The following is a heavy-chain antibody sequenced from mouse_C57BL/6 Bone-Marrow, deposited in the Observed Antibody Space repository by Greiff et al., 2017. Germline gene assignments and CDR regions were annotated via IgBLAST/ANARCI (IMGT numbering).Heavy chain of an antibody. Sequence: VQLQQSGAELVKPGASVKLSCTASGFNIKDYYMHWVKQRTEQGLEWIGRIDPEDGETEYAPKFQGKATITADTSSNTAYLQLSSLTSEDTAVYYCANGYWDYWGQGTTLTVSS. CDR1: GFNIKDYY. CDR2: IDPEDGET. V-gene: IGHV14-2*01. J-gene: IGHJ2*01. CDR3: ANGYWDY. D-gene: IGHD2-3*01.